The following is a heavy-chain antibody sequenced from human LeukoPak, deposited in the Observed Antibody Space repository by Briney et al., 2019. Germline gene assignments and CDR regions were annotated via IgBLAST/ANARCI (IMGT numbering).Heavy chain of an antibody. V-gene: IGHV1-18*04. Sequence: ASVEVSCKASGYTFTSYGISWVRQAPAQGLEWMGWISAYNGNTNYAQKLQGRVTMTTDTSTSTAYMELRSLRSDDTAVYYCARDHYYDILTGYYPPLYYGMDVWGKGTTVTVSS. CDR2: ISAYNGNT. D-gene: IGHD3-9*01. J-gene: IGHJ6*04. CDR1: GYTFTSYG. CDR3: ARDHYYDILTGYYPPLYYGMDV.